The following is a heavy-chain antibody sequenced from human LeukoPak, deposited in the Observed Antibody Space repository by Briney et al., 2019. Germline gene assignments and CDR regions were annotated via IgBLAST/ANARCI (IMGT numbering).Heavy chain of an antibody. Sequence: PSETLSLTCAVYGGSFSGYYWSWVRQPPGKGLEWIGEINHSGSTNYNPTLKSRVTISVDTSKNKFSLKLSSVTAADTAVYYCSFFEWLLQDYWGQGTLVTVSS. CDR1: GGSFSGYY. CDR3: SFFEWLLQDY. CDR2: INHSGST. J-gene: IGHJ4*02. D-gene: IGHD3-3*02. V-gene: IGHV4-34*01.